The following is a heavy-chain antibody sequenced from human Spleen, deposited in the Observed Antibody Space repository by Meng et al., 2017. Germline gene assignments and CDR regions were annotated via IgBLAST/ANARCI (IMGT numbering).Heavy chain of an antibody. V-gene: IGHV1-18*01. CDR1: GYTFTSYA. Sequence: VQLVQSGAEVRKPGASVKVSCKASGYTFTSYAIAWFRQAPGQGLEWLGWISGYNGDTYYAQNFQDRVTMTTDTSTNIASMEVRSLISDDTAVYYCARSPRLGEVGPPGYWGQGTLVTVSS. J-gene: IGHJ4*02. D-gene: IGHD3-16*01. CDR2: ISGYNGDT. CDR3: ARSPRLGEVGPPGY.